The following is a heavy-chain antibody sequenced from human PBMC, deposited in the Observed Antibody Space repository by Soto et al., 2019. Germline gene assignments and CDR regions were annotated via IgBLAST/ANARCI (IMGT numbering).Heavy chain of an antibody. CDR3: ARHKAPMYSSGWYDAFDI. V-gene: IGHV5-51*01. CDR1: GYSFTSYW. D-gene: IGHD6-19*01. Sequence: PGESLKISGKSSGYSFTSYWIGWVRQMPGKGLEWMGIIYPGDSDTRYSPSFQGQVTISADKSISTAYLQWSSLKASDTAMYYCARHKAPMYSSGWYDAFDIWGQGTMVTVSS. J-gene: IGHJ3*02. CDR2: IYPGDSDT.